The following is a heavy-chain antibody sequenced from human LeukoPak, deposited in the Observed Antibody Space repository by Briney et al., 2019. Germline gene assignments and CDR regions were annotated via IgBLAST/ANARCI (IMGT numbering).Heavy chain of an antibody. V-gene: IGHV4-59*01. CDR1: GGSISSYY. Sequence: SETLSLTCTVSGGSISSYYWSWIRQPPGKGLEWLGYIYYSGSTNYNPSLKSRVTISVDTSKNQFSLKLSSVTAADTAVYYCARVSSSWYGWFDPWGQGILVTVFS. CDR2: IYYSGST. D-gene: IGHD6-13*01. J-gene: IGHJ5*02. CDR3: ARVSSSWYGWFDP.